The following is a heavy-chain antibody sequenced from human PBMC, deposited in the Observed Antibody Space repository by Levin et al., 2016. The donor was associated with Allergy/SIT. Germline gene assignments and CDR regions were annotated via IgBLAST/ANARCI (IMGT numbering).Heavy chain of an antibody. CDR2: INAGNGNT. D-gene: IGHD6-13*01. V-gene: IGHV1-3*01. Sequence: WVRQAPGQRLEWMGWINAGNGNTKYSQKFQGRVTITRDTSASTAYMELSSLRSEDTAVYYCASGGFSLAAASYYYYGMDVWGQGTTVTVSS. J-gene: IGHJ6*02. CDR3: ASGGFSLAAASYYYYGMDV.